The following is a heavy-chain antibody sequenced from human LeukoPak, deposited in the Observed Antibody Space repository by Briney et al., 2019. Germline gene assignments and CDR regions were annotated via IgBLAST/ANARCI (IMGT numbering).Heavy chain of an antibody. CDR2: INPNSGGT. V-gene: IGHV1-2*02. D-gene: IGHD5-24*01. CDR1: GYTFTGYY. J-gene: IGHJ3*02. Sequence: ASVKVSCKASGYTFTGYYMHCVRQAPGQGLEWMGWINPNSGGTNYAQKFQGRVTMTRDTSISTAYMELSRLRSDDTAVYYCAREGGYNPGAFDIWGQGTMVTVSS. CDR3: AREGGYNPGAFDI.